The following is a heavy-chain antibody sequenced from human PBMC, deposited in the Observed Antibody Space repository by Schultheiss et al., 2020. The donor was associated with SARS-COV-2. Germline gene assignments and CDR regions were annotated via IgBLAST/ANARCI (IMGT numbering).Heavy chain of an antibody. J-gene: IGHJ6*03. D-gene: IGHD2-2*02. Sequence: SVKVSCKASGYTFTGYYMHWVRQAPGQGLEWMGGIIPIFGTANYAQKFQGRVTITADESTSTAYMELSSLRSDDTAVYYCARGDIVVVPAAIYYYYYMDVWGKGTTVTVSS. CDR2: IIPIFGTA. CDR1: GYTFTGYY. V-gene: IGHV1-69*13. CDR3: ARGDIVVVPAAIYYYYYMDV.